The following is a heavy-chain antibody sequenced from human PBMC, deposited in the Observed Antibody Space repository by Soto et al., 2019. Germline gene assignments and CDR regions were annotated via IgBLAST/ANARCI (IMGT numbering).Heavy chain of an antibody. CDR2: INHSGST. D-gene: IGHD3-16*02. CDR1: GGSFSGYY. J-gene: IGHJ4*02. CDR3: ARVGHLGELSIFDY. V-gene: IGHV4-34*01. Sequence: QVQLQQWGAGLLKPSETLSLTCAVYGGSFSGYYWSWIRQPPGKGLEWIGEINHSGSTNYNPSLKSRVTISVDTSKNQFSLKLSSVTAAVTAVYYCARVGHLGELSIFDYWGQGTLVTVSS.